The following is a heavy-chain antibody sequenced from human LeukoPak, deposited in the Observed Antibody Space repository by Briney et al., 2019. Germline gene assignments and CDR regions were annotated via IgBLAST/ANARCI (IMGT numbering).Heavy chain of an antibody. CDR3: AKDWGYYGSGVRYYYYYGMDV. D-gene: IGHD3-10*01. J-gene: IGHJ6*02. Sequence: GGSLRLSCAASGFTFDDYAMLWVRQAPGKGLEWVSLISGDGGSTYYADSVKGRFTISRDNSKNSLYLQMNSLRTEDTALYYCAKDWGYYGSGVRYYYYYGMDVWGQGTTVTVSS. CDR2: ISGDGGST. CDR1: GFTFDDYA. V-gene: IGHV3-43*02.